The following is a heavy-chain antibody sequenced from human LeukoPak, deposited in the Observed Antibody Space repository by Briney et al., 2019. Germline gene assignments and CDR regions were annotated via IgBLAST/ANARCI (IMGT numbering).Heavy chain of an antibody. CDR1: GGSFSGYY. CDR2: INHSGST. V-gene: IGHV4-34*01. CDR3: AGGPSSSWYPRFDY. J-gene: IGHJ4*02. Sequence: SETLSLTCAVYGGSFSGYYWSWIRQPPGKGLEWIGEINHSGSTNYNPSLKSRVTISVDTSKNQFSLKLSSVTAADTAVYYCAGGPSSSWYPRFDYWGQGTLVTVSS. D-gene: IGHD6-13*01.